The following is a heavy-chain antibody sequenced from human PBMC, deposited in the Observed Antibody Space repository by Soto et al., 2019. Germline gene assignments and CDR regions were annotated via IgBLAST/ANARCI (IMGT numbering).Heavy chain of an antibody. D-gene: IGHD7-27*01. V-gene: IGHV3-30*18. CDR3: AKGMEFAENWASSPFDY. CDR2: ISYDGSNK. Sequence: GGSLRLSCAASGFTFSSYGMHWVRQAPGKGLEWVAVISYDGSNKYYADSVKGRFTISRDNSKNTLYLQMNSLRAEDTAVYYCAKGMEFAENWASSPFDYWGQGTLVTVSS. J-gene: IGHJ4*02. CDR1: GFTFSSYG.